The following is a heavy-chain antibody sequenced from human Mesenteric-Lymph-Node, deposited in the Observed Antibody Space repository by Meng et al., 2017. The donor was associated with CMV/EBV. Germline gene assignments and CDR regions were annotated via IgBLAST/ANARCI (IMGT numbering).Heavy chain of an antibody. Sequence: ASVKVSCKASGYTFTGYYIHWVRQAPGQGLECMGWINPKSGDTNYAQKFQGRVTMTRETPISTVYMELMSLTSDDTAVYYCARDRWYSATWDVDYWGQGALVTVSS. J-gene: IGHJ4*02. D-gene: IGHD1-26*01. CDR1: GYTFTGYY. V-gene: IGHV1-2*02. CDR3: ARDRWYSATWDVDY. CDR2: INPKSGDT.